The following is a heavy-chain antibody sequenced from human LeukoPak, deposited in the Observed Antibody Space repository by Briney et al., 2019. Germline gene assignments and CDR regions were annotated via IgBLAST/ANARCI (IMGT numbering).Heavy chain of an antibody. Sequence: GGSLRLSCTASGFTFSSYGMHCVRQAPGKGLEWVAFIRYDGSKKYADSVKGRFTISRDNSKNTLYLQMNSLRAEDTSVYYCAKDWRAYCGADCYSYFDYWGQGTLVTVSS. CDR2: IRYDGSKK. D-gene: IGHD2-21*02. CDR3: AKDWRAYCGADCYSYFDY. CDR1: GFTFSSYG. V-gene: IGHV3-30*02. J-gene: IGHJ4*02.